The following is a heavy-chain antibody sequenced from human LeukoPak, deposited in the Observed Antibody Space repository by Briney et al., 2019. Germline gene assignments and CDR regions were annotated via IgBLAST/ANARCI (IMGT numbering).Heavy chain of an antibody. CDR3: ARGVDQWPGKPFDY. CDR2: INPNSGGT. D-gene: IGHD6-19*01. Sequence: ASVRVSCKASGYTFTGYYMHWVRQAPGQGLEWMGWINPNSGGTNYAQKFQGRVTMTRDTSISTAYMELSRLRSGDTAVYYCARGVDQWPGKPFDYWGQGTLVTVSS. CDR1: GYTFTGYY. V-gene: IGHV1-2*02. J-gene: IGHJ4*02.